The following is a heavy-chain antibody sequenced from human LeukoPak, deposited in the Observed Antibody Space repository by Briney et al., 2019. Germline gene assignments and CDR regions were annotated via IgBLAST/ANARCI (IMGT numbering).Heavy chain of an antibody. Sequence: GSLRLSCAASGFTFSSYEMNWVRQAPGKGLEWIGEINHSGSTNYNPSLKSRVTISVDTSKNQFSLKLSSVTAADTAVYYCAREGTYWGQGTLVTVSS. V-gene: IGHV4-34*01. D-gene: IGHD1-7*01. CDR2: INHSGST. J-gene: IGHJ4*02. CDR3: AREGTY. CDR1: GFTFSSYE.